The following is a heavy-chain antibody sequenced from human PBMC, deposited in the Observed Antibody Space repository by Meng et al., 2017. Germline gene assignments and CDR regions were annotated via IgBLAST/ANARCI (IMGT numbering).Heavy chain of an antibody. CDR1: GFSFTSYH. V-gene: IGHV3-7*03. CDR3: AKRSITGTAPNYYYGMDV. Sequence: GESLKISCVASGFSFTSYHMTWVRPAPGKGLEWVANINLDGSDKAYADSVKGRFTISRDNSQNSLYLQINSLRAEDTAVYYCAKRSITGTAPNYYYGMDVWGQGTTVTVSS. D-gene: IGHD1-20*01. CDR2: INLDGSDK. J-gene: IGHJ6*02.